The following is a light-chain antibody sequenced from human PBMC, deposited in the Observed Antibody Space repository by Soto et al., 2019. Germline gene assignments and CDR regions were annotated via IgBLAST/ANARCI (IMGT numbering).Light chain of an antibody. Sequence: QSALTQPASTSGSPGQSITISCTGTSSDIGDYNYVSWYQQRPDEAPKLVIYDVNTRPSGVSYRFSGSKSGNTASLTISGLQTEDEADYYCCSYTSSITYVFGTGTKLTVL. CDR1: SSDIGDYNY. V-gene: IGLV2-14*01. J-gene: IGLJ1*01. CDR3: CSYTSSITYV. CDR2: DVN.